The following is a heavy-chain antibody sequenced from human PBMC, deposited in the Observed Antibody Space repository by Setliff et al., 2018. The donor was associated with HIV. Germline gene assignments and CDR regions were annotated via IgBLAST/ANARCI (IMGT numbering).Heavy chain of an antibody. CDR1: GFTFSRYG. D-gene: IGHD2-21*01. J-gene: IGHJ4*02. CDR2: ISDSGTDI. V-gene: IGHV3-21*01. Sequence: GGSLRLSCAASGFTFSRYGMNWVRQAPGKGLEWVSTISDSGTDIKYADSVKGRFTISRDNAKNSLYLQMNSLRAEDTAVYYCATDPRRLSYWGQGTLVTVSS. CDR3: ATDPRRLSY.